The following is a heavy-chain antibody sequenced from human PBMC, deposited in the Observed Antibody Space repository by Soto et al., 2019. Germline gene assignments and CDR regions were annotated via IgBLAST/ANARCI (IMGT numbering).Heavy chain of an antibody. CDR1: GGSMSSGGYS. J-gene: IGHJ6*02. CDR3: ARVQDV. CDR2: IYRNGSP. Sequence: SETLSLTCAVPGGSMSSGGYSWSWIRQPPGKGLEWIGYIYRNGSPYYNPSLKSRVTISVDRSKNQFSLKLSSVTAADTAVYNCARVQDVWGQGTTVTVS. V-gene: IGHV4-30-2*01.